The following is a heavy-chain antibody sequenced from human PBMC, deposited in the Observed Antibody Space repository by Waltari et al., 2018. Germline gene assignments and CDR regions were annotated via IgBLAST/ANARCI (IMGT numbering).Heavy chain of an antibody. CDR1: GFTFSSYA. CDR2: IYSGGST. CDR3: AKFSPHFRGVFL. Sequence: EVQLLESGGGLVQPGGSLRLSCAASGFTFSSYAMSWVRQAPGKGLEWVSVIYSGGSTYYADSVKGRFTISRDNSKNTLYLQMNSLRAEDTAVYYCAKFSPHFRGVFLWGQGTLVTVPS. V-gene: IGHV3-23*03. D-gene: IGHD3-10*01. J-gene: IGHJ4*02.